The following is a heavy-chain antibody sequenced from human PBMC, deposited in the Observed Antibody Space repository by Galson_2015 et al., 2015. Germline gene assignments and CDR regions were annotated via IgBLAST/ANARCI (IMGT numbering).Heavy chain of an antibody. CDR3: ATVTKPLRYSDS. Sequence: SLRLSCAASGFTVSTNYMTWVRQAPGKGLEWLSIIYSGGSTYYADSVKGRFAISRANSKNTLDLQMNSLRAADTAVYYCATVTKPLRYSDSWGQGSLVTVSS. CDR1: GFTVSTNY. J-gene: IGHJ4*02. CDR2: IYSGGST. D-gene: IGHD3-9*01. V-gene: IGHV3-53*01.